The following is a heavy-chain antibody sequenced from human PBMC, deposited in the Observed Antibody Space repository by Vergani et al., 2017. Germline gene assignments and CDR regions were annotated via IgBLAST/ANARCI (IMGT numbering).Heavy chain of an antibody. D-gene: IGHD5-24*01. CDR2: IIPIFSTA. J-gene: IGHJ4*02. Sequence: QVQLVQSGAEVKKPGSSVKVSCKASGGTFSSYAISWVRQAPGQGLEWMGGIIPIFSTANYAQKFQGRVTITADESTSTAYMELSSLRSEDTAVYYCASSRGGQMATTYGGFDYWGQGTLVTVSS. CDR3: ASSRGGQMATTYGGFDY. CDR1: GGTFSSYA. V-gene: IGHV1-69*01.